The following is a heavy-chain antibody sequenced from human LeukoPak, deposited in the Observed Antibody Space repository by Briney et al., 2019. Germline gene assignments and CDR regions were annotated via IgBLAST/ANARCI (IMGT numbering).Heavy chain of an antibody. CDR3: AKGAGPGKVDWFDP. Sequence: SGGSLRLSCAASGFTFSAFAMTWVRQAPGKAPEWIASITGGSNSVFYAESVKGRFTFARDNSKNTLFLHMGSLRAEDTAVYYCAKGAGPGKVDWFDPWGQGTQVTVSS. J-gene: IGHJ5*02. V-gene: IGHV3-23*01. CDR2: ITGGSNSV. D-gene: IGHD6-13*01. CDR1: GFTFSAFA.